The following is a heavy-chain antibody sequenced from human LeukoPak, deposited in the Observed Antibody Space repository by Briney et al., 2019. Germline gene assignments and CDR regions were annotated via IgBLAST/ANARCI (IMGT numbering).Heavy chain of an antibody. CDR3: ARDWSELGYCSSTSCSYYYYMDV. D-gene: IGHD2-2*01. CDR1: SGSISSYY. V-gene: IGHV4-59*01. Sequence: SETLSLTCTVSSGSISSYYWSWIRQPPGKGLEWIGYIYYSGSTNYNPSLKSRVTISVDTSKNQFSLKLSSVTAADTAVYYCARDWSELGYCSSTSCSYYYYMDVWGKGTTVTVSS. CDR2: IYYSGST. J-gene: IGHJ6*03.